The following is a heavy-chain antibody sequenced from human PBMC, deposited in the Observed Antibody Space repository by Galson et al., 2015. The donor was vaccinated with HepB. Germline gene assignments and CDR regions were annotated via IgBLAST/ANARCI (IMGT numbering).Heavy chain of an antibody. V-gene: IGHV3-15*01. D-gene: IGHD2-8*02. CDR3: TTDVYYSTYWSWLDP. CDR2: IKSKTDGETT. J-gene: IGHJ5*02. Sequence: FLRLSCAASGFPFNNAWMTWVRQAPGRGLEWVGRIKSKTDGETTDYAAPVKGRFTISRDDSKNSLYLQMNSLKTEDTAVYYCTTDVYYSTYWSWLDPWGQGTLVTVSS. CDR1: GFPFNNAW.